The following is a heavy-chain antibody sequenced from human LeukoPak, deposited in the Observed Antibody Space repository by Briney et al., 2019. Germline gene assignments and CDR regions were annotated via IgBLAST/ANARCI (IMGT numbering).Heavy chain of an antibody. V-gene: IGHV3-23*01. CDR2: ISGSGGST. Sequence: GGSLRLSCAASGFTFSSYAMSWVRQAPGKGLEWVSAISGSGGSTYYADSVKGRFTISRDNSKNTLYLQMNSLRAEDTAVYYCARDRRSRRGYYYYMDVWGKGTTVTVSS. CDR3: ARDRRSRRGYYYYMDV. J-gene: IGHJ6*03. CDR1: GFTFSSYA.